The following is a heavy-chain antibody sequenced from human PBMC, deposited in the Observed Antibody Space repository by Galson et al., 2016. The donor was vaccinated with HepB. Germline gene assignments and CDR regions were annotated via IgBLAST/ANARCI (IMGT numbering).Heavy chain of an antibody. Sequence: ETLSLTCTVSGDSVASGSYYWGWIRQPPGKRLEYIGFVYDRGSTNYNPSLQRRVTLSMDTSKNQFSLNLSSATAADTAVYYCARGADSSGHYSVPFHSWGQGILVTVSS. V-gene: IGHV4-61*01. CDR2: VYDRGST. D-gene: IGHD3-22*01. CDR3: ARGADSSGHYSVPFHS. J-gene: IGHJ5*01. CDR1: GDSVASGSYY.